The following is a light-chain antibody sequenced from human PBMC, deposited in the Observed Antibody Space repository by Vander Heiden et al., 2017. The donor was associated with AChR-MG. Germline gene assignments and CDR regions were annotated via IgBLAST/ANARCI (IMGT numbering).Light chain of an antibody. J-gene: IGLJ1*01. V-gene: IGLV1-40*01. CDR1: SSNLGAGYD. CDR2: AND. CDR3: QSYDGRLSAYV. Sequence: QSALTQASALSGAPGRWGTISCTGTSSNLGAGYDVHRLQTPLGLASKLLIYANDNRPSGGPDRFSASKSGATASLAITGLQVKDDAEYFCQSYDGRLSAYVFGPGTRVTVL.